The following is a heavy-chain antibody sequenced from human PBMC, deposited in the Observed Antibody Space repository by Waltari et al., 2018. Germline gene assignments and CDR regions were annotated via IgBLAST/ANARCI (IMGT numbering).Heavy chain of an antibody. CDR3: SGAVAGTPGYDYDYYYYMDV. V-gene: IGHV3-30-3*01. CDR2: ISYDGSNK. J-gene: IGHJ6*03. D-gene: IGHD6-19*01. CDR1: GFTFSSYA. Sequence: QVQLVESGGGVVQPGRSLRLSCAASGFTFSSYAMHWVRQAPGKGLEWVAVISYDGSNKYYADSVKGRFTISIDNSKNTLYLQMNSLRAEDTAVYYCSGAVAGTPGYDYDYYYYMDVWGKGTTVTVSS.